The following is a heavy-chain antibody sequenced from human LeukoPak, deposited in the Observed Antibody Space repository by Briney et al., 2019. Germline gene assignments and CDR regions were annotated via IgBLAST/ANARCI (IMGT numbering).Heavy chain of an antibody. CDR3: ARGLHAVDY. J-gene: IGHJ4*02. CDR2: IYYSGST. Sequence: SETLSLTCTVSGDSIRSYFWSWIRRPPGKGLEWIGYIYYSGSTNYNPSLKSRVTISVDTSNNQFSLKLSSVTAADTAVYYCARGLHAVDYWGQGTLVTVSS. D-gene: IGHD5-24*01. CDR1: GDSIRSYF. V-gene: IGHV4-59*01.